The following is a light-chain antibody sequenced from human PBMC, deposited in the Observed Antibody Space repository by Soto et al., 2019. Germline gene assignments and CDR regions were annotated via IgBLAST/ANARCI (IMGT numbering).Light chain of an antibody. Sequence: STLSASVGDSVTITCRASQSISSWLAWYQQKPGKTPNLLIYDASNLGSGVPSRFSGSGSGTEFTLTISSLQPDDFATDDCQQYDTYSTFGQGTKVDIK. CDR3: QQYDTYST. J-gene: IGKJ1*01. CDR1: QSISSW. V-gene: IGKV1-5*01. CDR2: DAS.